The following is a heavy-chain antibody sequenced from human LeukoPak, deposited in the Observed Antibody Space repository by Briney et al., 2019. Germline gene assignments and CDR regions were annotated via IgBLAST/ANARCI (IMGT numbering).Heavy chain of an antibody. Sequence: GESLKISGKGSGYSFTSYWITWVRQMPGKGLEWMGWIDPSDSYTNYSPSFQGHVTISADKSISTAYLQWSSLKASDTAMYYCARPPYCSSTSCTYYFDYWGQGTLVTVSS. J-gene: IGHJ4*02. V-gene: IGHV5-10-1*01. CDR2: IDPSDSYT. CDR3: ARPPYCSSTSCTYYFDY. CDR1: GYSFTSYW. D-gene: IGHD2-2*01.